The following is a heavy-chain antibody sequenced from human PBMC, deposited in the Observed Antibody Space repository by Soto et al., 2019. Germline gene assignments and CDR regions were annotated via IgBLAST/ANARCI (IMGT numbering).Heavy chain of an antibody. V-gene: IGHV4-34*01. CDR3: ARGRGRTEYSSSSGIPFGYYMDV. D-gene: IGHD6-6*01. Sequence: SETLSLTCAVYGGSFSGYYWSWIRQPPGKGLEWIGEINHSGSTNYNPSLKSQVTISVDTSKNQFSLKLSSVTAADTAVYYCARGRGRTEYSSSSGIPFGYYMDVWGKGTTVTVSS. CDR2: INHSGST. CDR1: GGSFSGYY. J-gene: IGHJ6*03.